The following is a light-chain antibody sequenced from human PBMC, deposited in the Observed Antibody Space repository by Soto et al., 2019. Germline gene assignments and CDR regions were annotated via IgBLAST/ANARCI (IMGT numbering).Light chain of an antibody. Sequence: QSALTQPPTASGSPGQSVTISCTGTSSDVGGYNYVSWYQQHPGKAPKLMIYEVSKRPSGVPDRFSGSKSGNTASLTVSGLQAEDEADSYCSSYAGSNNTWVFGTGTKVTVL. CDR2: EVS. V-gene: IGLV2-8*01. J-gene: IGLJ1*01. CDR3: SSYAGSNNTWV. CDR1: SSDVGGYNY.